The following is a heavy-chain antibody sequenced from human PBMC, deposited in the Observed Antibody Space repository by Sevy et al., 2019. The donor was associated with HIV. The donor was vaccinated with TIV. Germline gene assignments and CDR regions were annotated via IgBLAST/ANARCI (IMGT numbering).Heavy chain of an antibody. CDR3: APERSRYSSDWYYFDY. CDR2: ISGSGTTI. J-gene: IGHJ4*02. V-gene: IGHV3-11*01. D-gene: IGHD6-19*01. Sequence: GGSLRLSCAASGFTFSDYSMGWIRQAPGKGLEWVSYISGSGTTIYYADSVKGRFTISRDNTKNSLFLQMNSLRVEDTAIYYCAPERSRYSSDWYYFDYWGQGTLVTVSS. CDR1: GFTFSDYS.